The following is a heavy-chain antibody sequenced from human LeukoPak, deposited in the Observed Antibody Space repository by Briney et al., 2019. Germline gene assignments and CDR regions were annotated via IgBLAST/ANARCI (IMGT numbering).Heavy chain of an antibody. D-gene: IGHD3-16*01. Sequence: GGSLRLSCAGSGFTFSNAWMNWVRQAPGKGLEWVGRIKSEADGGTTDYAAPVKGRFTISRDDSKNTVFLQVNSLQTEDTAVYFCATGGYFLDYWGQGTLVTVSS. V-gene: IGHV3-15*01. CDR3: ATGGYFLDY. CDR2: IKSEADGGTT. J-gene: IGHJ4*02. CDR1: GFTFSNAW.